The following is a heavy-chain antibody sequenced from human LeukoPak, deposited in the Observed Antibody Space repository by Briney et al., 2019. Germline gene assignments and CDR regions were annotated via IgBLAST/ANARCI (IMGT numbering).Heavy chain of an antibody. CDR2: INPSGGST. J-gene: IGHJ6*04. V-gene: IGHV1-46*01. CDR3: AREVRGGASSRLLEGVDYYYGMDV. CDR1: GYTLTSYY. D-gene: IGHD2-15*01. Sequence: GASVKVSCKASGYTLTSYYMHWVRQAPGQGLEWMGIINPSGGSTSYAQKFQGRVTMTRDTSTSAVYMELSSLRSEDTAVYYCAREVRGGASSRLLEGVDYYYGMDVWGKGTTVTVSS.